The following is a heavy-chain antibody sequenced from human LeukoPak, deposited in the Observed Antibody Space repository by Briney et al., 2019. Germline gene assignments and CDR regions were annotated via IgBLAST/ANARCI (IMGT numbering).Heavy chain of an antibody. Sequence: GGSLRLSCVASGFTLSSYGMHWVRQAPGKGLEWVALISYDGSQKYYADSVKGRFTVSRDNSKNTVYLQMSSLRVDDTAVYYCAKAASSSWPSYYYGMDVWGQGTTVTVSS. J-gene: IGHJ6*02. D-gene: IGHD6-13*01. CDR2: ISYDGSQK. V-gene: IGHV3-30*18. CDR1: GFTLSSYG. CDR3: AKAASSSWPSYYYGMDV.